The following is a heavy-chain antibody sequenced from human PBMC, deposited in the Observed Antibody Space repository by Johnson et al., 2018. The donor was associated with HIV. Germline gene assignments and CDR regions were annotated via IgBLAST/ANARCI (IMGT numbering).Heavy chain of an antibody. CDR2: ISYDGSNK. J-gene: IGHJ3*02. CDR1: GFTFSSYA. Sequence: VQLVESGGGVVQPGGSLRLSCAASGFTFSSYAMHWVRQAPGKGLEWVAVISYDGSNKYYADSVKGRFTISRDNSKNTLYLQMNSLRAEDTAVYYCAKDRGAARAFDTFDIWGQGTMVTVSS. CDR3: AKDRGAARAFDTFDI. V-gene: IGHV3-30-3*02. D-gene: IGHD6-6*01.